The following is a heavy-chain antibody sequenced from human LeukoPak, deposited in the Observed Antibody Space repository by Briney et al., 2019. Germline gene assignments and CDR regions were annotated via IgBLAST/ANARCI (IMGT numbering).Heavy chain of an antibody. D-gene: IGHD3-10*01. CDR2: ISASGGST. J-gene: IGHJ4*02. CDR3: AKDPSYGSGSLPLPDY. Sequence: GGSLRLSCAASGCTFSSYAMSWVRQAAGKGLEWVSAISASGGSTYYPDFVNGRFTISRDNSKHTLYLQMNSLRADDTAVYYCAKDPSYGSGSLPLPDYWGQGTLVTVSS. V-gene: IGHV3-23*01. CDR1: GCTFSSYA.